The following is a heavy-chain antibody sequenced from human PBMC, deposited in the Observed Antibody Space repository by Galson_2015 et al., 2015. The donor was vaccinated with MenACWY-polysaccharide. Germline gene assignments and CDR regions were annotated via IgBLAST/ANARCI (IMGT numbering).Heavy chain of an antibody. V-gene: IGHV4-39*07. Sequence: SETLSLTCAVAGGSITGGSHFWGWIRQSPEKGLEWIGTVSSGGTSYYNGSLKSRVTISVDTSKNQFSLNLRSVTAADTAVYYCARAGRTDTVPVGYGWGFDFWGQGVLVTVSS. D-gene: IGHD3-10*01. CDR1: GGSITGGSHF. J-gene: IGHJ4*02. CDR3: ARAGRTDTVPVGYGWGFDF. CDR2: VSSGGTS.